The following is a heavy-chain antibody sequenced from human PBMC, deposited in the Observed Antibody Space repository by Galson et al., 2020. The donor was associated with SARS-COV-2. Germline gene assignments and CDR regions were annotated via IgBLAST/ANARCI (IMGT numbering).Heavy chain of an antibody. CDR1: GFTFSLYA. D-gene: IGHD4-4*01. Sequence: QLGESLKISCAASGFTFSLYALTWVRQAPGRGLEWVSSVSGTGFGTFYADSVKGRFTISRDNSKNTLHLQMNSLRAEDTAIYYCANDYYSFWGGTYCGTEYVQEWGQGTLVTVSS. CDR2: VSGTGFGT. V-gene: IGHV3-23*01. CDR3: ANDYYSFWGGTYCGTEYVQE. J-gene: IGHJ1*01.